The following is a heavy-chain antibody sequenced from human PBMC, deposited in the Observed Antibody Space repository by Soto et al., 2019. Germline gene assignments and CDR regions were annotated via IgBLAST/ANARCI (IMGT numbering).Heavy chain of an antibody. CDR3: ARDLGYCISTSCPSGMVV. CDR2: INRDGSST. V-gene: IGHV3-74*01. J-gene: IGHJ6*02. D-gene: IGHD2-2*01. CDR1: GFTFSSYW. Sequence: EVQLVESGGGLVQPGGSLRLSCAASGFTFSSYWMHWVRQDPGKGLVWFSRINRDGSSTSYADSVKGRFTISKDNAKNTLYLQMNSLRAEDTAVYYCARDLGYCISTSCPSGMVVWGQGTTVTVSS.